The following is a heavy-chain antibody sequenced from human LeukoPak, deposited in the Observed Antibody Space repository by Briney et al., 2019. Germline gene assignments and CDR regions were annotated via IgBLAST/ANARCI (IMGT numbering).Heavy chain of an antibody. CDR1: GGSISSSSYY. D-gene: IGHD6-13*01. J-gene: IGHJ4*02. Sequence: SETLSLTCTVSGGSISSSSYYWGWIRQPPGKGLEWVGSIYYSGSTYYNPSLKSRVTISVDTSKNQFSLKLSSVTAADTAVYYCARHVGSSWYQWIDYWGQGTLVTVSS. V-gene: IGHV4-39*01. CDR2: IYYSGST. CDR3: ARHVGSSWYQWIDY.